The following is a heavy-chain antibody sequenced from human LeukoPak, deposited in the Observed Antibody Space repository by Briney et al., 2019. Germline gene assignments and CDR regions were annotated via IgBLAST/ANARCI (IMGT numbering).Heavy chain of an antibody. V-gene: IGHV4-34*01. Sequence: SETLSLTCAVYGGSFSGYYCNWIRQPPGKGLEWIGEIHPDGTTNYNPSLKSRVTVSVDTSKNQFSLKLTSVTAADTAVYYCARGIDAYKGGNYWGQGTLVTVSS. CDR2: IHPDGTT. CDR1: GGSFSGYY. D-gene: IGHD5-24*01. J-gene: IGHJ4*02. CDR3: ARGIDAYKGGNY.